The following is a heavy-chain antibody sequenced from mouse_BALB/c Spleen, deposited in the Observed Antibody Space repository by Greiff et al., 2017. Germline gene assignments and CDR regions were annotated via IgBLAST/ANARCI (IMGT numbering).Heavy chain of an antibody. CDR3: ANYDYDGGVFAY. J-gene: IGHJ3*01. CDR2: IDPYNGGT. CDR1: GYAFTSYN. Sequence: EVQLQQSGPELVKPGASVKVSCTASGYAFTSYNMYWVKQSHGKSLEWIGYIDPYNGGTSYNQKFNGKAKLTVDKSSSTAYMHLNSLTSEDSAVYYCANYDYDGGVFAYWGQGTLVTVSA. V-gene: IGHV1S135*01. D-gene: IGHD2-4*01.